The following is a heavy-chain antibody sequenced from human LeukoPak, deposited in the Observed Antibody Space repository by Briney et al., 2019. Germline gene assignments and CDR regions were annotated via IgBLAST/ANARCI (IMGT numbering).Heavy chain of an antibody. D-gene: IGHD3-22*01. J-gene: IGHJ4*02. V-gene: IGHV3-23*01. CDR2: ISSTGTTT. Sequence: GGSLRLSCAASGFTFNSYAMSWVRQAPGKGLEWVSIISSTGTTTYYADSVKGRFTISRDNSKNTLYLQMNSLRAEDTAVYYCLSGYYGDLIGYWGQGTLVTVSS. CDR3: LSGYYGDLIGY. CDR1: GFTFNSYA.